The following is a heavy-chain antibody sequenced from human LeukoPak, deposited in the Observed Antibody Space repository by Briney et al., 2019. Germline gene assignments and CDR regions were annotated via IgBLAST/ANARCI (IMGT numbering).Heavy chain of an antibody. D-gene: IGHD5-24*01. CDR2: TYYRSKWYN. J-gene: IGHJ6*03. V-gene: IGHV6-1*01. CDR3: ARDHRGDGYLYYYYYMDV. Sequence: SQTLSLTCAISGDSVSSNSAAWNWIRQSPSRGLEWLGRTYYRSKWYNDYAVSVKSRITINPDTSKNQFSLQLNSVTPEDTAVYYCARDHRGDGYLYYYYYMDVWGKGTTVTISS. CDR1: GDSVSSNSAA.